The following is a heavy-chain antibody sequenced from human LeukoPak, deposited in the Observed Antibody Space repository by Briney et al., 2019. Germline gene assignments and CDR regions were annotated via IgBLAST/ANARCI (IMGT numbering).Heavy chain of an antibody. V-gene: IGHV3-23*01. D-gene: IGHD3-3*01. CDR2: ISGSGGST. CDR3: AKDHYWSIDY. J-gene: IGHJ4*02. CDR1: GFTFSSYA. Sequence: GGSLRLSCAASGFTFSSYAMSWVRQAPGKGLEWVSAISGSGGSTYYADSVRGRFTISRDIAKNTLYLQMNSLRAEDTGVYYCAKDHYWSIDYWGRGTLVTVSS.